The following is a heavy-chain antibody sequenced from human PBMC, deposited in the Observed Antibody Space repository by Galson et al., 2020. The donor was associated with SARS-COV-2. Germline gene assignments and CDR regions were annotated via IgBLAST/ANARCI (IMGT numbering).Heavy chain of an antibody. CDR2: IYYSGST. CDR3: AREEPMGYSSGYPFDY. J-gene: IGHJ4*02. V-gene: IGHV4-39*07. Sequence: SETLSLTCTVSGGSISSSSYYWGWIRQPPEKGLEWIGSIYYSGSTYYNPSLKSRVTISVDTSKNQFSLKLSSVTAADTAVYYCAREEPMGYSSGYPFDYWGQGTLVTVSS. CDR1: GGSISSSSYY. D-gene: IGHD3-22*01.